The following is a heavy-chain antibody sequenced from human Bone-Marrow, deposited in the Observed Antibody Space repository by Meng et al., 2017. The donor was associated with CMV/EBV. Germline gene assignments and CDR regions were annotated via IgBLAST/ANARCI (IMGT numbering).Heavy chain of an antibody. CDR2: INPSGGST. CDR1: GYSFTGYY. D-gene: IGHD3-3*01. CDR3: ARRSRGGRITIFGVATSWAAFDI. Sequence: ASVKVSCKTSGYSFTGYYIHWVRQAPGQGLEWMGIINPSGGSTSYAQKFQGRVTMTRDTSTSTVYMELSSLRSEDTAVYYCARRSRGGRITIFGVATSWAAFDIWGQGTMVTVSS. V-gene: IGHV1-46*01. J-gene: IGHJ3*02.